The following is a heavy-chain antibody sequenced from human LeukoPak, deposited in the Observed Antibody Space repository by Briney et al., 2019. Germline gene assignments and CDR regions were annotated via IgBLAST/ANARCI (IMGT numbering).Heavy chain of an antibody. Sequence: GASVKVSCKASGNGFTSDYMHWVRQAPGQGLEWMGWMNPNSGNTGYAQKFQGRVTITRNTSISTAYMELSSLRSEDTAVYYCARDGRPYCGGDCYSGYYMDVWGKGTTVTVSS. CDR2: MNPNSGNT. V-gene: IGHV1-8*01. CDR3: ARDGRPYCGGDCYSGYYMDV. J-gene: IGHJ6*03. CDR1: GNGFTSDY. D-gene: IGHD2-21*02.